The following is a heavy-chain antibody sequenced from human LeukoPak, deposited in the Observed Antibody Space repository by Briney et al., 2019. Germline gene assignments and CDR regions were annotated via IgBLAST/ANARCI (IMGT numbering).Heavy chain of an antibody. J-gene: IGHJ3*02. D-gene: IGHD3-22*01. CDR1: GGSISSYY. CDR3: ARQGPLDYYDSSGYQAFDI. Sequence: SETLSLTCTVSGGSISSYYWSWIRQPPGKGLEWIGYIYYSGSTNYNPSLKSRVTISVDTSKNQFSLKLSSVTTADTAVYYCARQGPLDYYDSSGYQAFDIWAKGQWSPSLQ. CDR2: IYYSGST. V-gene: IGHV4-59*08.